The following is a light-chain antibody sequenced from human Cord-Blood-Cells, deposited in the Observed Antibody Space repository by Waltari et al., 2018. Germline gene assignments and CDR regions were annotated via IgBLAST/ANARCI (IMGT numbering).Light chain of an antibody. CDR2: DAS. Sequence: IQMTQSPPTLSASVGDRVTITCRASQSISSWLAWYQQKPGKAPKLLIYDASSLESGVPSRFSGSGSGTEFTLTISSLQPEDFATYYCQQYKSYFRTFGQGTKVEIK. V-gene: IGKV1-5*01. J-gene: IGKJ1*01. CDR3: QQYKSYFRT. CDR1: QSISSW.